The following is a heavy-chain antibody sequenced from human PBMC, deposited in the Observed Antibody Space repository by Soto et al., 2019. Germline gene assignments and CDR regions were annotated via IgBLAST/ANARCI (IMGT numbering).Heavy chain of an antibody. V-gene: IGHV4-4*02. D-gene: IGHD3-10*01. Sequence: QVKLQESGPGLVKPSGTLSLTCAVSGGSISSSNWWSWVRQPPGKGLEWIGEIYHSGNTNYNPSLKSRATMAVDKSRNQFSLKLSSVTAADTAVYYCARRWGEGRVDYWGQGTLVTVSS. J-gene: IGHJ4*02. CDR1: GGSISSSNW. CDR3: ARRWGEGRVDY. CDR2: IYHSGNT.